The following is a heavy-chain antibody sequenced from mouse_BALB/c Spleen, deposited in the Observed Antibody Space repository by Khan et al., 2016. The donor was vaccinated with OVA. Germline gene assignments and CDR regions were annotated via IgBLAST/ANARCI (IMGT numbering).Heavy chain of an antibody. CDR1: GISITTGNYR. Sequence: EVQLQEPGPGLVKPSQTVSLTCTVTGISITTGNYRWSWIRQFPGNKLEWIGYIYYSGTITYNQSLTSRTTITRDTSKKQFFLVMNSLTAEDTATYYCARYDYYFDYWGQGTTLTVSS. CDR2: IYYSGTI. CDR3: ARYDYYFDY. D-gene: IGHD2-4*01. V-gene: IGHV3-5*02. J-gene: IGHJ2*01.